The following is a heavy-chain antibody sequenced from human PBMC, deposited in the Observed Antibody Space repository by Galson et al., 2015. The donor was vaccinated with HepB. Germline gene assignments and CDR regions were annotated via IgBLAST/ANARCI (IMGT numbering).Heavy chain of an antibody. Sequence: PALVKPTQTLTLTCTFSGFSLSTSGVGVGWIRQPPGKALEWLALIYWDDDKRYSPSLKSRLTITKDTSKNQVVLTMTNMDPVDTATYYCAHFFQDDSSGAGAFDIWGQGTMVTVSS. CDR1: GFSLSTSGVG. CDR2: IYWDDDK. CDR3: AHFFQDDSSGAGAFDI. V-gene: IGHV2-5*02. J-gene: IGHJ3*02. D-gene: IGHD3-22*01.